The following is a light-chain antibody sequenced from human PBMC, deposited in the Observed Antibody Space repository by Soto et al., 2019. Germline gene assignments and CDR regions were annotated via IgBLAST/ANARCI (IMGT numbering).Light chain of an antibody. CDR1: QSVSSNY. J-gene: IGKJ5*01. Sequence: EIVLRQSPGPLSLSPGERATLSCRASQSVSSNYLAWYQQKPGQAPRLLLYGASSRATGIPDRFSGSGSGTDFTLTIRRLEPEDFAVYYCQQYGSSPPITVGQGTRRDIK. CDR3: QQYGSSPPIT. V-gene: IGKV3-20*01. CDR2: GAS.